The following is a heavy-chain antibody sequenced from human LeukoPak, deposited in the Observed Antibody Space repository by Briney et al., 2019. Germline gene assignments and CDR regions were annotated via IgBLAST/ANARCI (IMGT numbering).Heavy chain of an antibody. CDR3: ARGGIAVVDFFDP. CDR2: INPSGGGT. CDR1: GYTFSMYY. D-gene: IGHD6-19*01. V-gene: IGHV1-46*01. J-gene: IGHJ5*02. Sequence: APVKVSCKASGYTFSMYYIHWVRQAPGQGLEWMGIINPSGGGTKYAQKFQGRVSMTRDTSTKIVYMELSSLRSEDTAVYYCARGGIAVVDFFDPWGQGTLVTVSS.